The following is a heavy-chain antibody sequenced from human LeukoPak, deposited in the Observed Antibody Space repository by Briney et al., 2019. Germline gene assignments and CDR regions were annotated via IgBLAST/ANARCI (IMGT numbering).Heavy chain of an antibody. CDR1: GDSISSGPYY. J-gene: IGHJ4*02. CDR2: I. V-gene: IGHV4-39*01. Sequence: PSETLSLTCTVSGDSISSGPYYWGWIRQPPGKGLEWIGNIYNPSLKSRVTISIDTSNNQFYLKLSSLTAADTAVYYCARRDDSSGYHKILDYWGQGTLVTVSS. CDR3: ARRDDSSGYHKILDY. D-gene: IGHD3-22*01.